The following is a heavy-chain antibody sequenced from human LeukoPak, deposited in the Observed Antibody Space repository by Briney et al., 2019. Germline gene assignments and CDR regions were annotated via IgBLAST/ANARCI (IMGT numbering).Heavy chain of an antibody. V-gene: IGHV4-4*07. CDR3: ARESGYYYDTSGYTFDY. CDR2: IYTSGST. Sequence: SETLSLTCTVSGGSISNYYWSWIRQSAGKGLEGIGRIYTSGSTNYNPSLKSRVSMSVDTSKNQFSLRLRSVTAADTAVYYCARESGYYYDTSGYTFDYWGQGILVTVSS. J-gene: IGHJ4*02. D-gene: IGHD3-22*01. CDR1: GGSISNYY.